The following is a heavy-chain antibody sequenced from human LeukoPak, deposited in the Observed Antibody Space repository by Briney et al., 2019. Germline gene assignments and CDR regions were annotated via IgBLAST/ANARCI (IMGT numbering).Heavy chain of an antibody. Sequence: GGSLRLSCAASGFTFSEHIINWVCQAPGKGLEWISYISGDSSTRYYADSVKGRFTISRDNAKNSLDLQMNSLRAEDTAIYYCAREFCDTINCPKRWFDAWGQGTLVTVSS. CDR2: ISGDSSTR. J-gene: IGHJ5*02. CDR3: AREFCDTINCPKRWFDA. V-gene: IGHV3-48*04. D-gene: IGHD1-1*01. CDR1: GFTFSEHI.